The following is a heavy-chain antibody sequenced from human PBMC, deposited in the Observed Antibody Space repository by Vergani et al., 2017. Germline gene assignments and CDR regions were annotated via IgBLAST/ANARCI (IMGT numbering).Heavy chain of an antibody. CDR3: ARCGTVLVFYYYMDV. CDR2: IKQDGTEK. CDR1: GFTFSSYG. D-gene: IGHD5-18*01. Sequence: VQLVESGGGVVQPGGSLRLSCAASGFTFSSYGMHWVRQAPGKGLEWVASIKQDGTEKYYVDSVKGRFTISRDNAKNSLYLQMSSLRAEDTAVYYCARCGTVLVFYYYMDVWGRGTTVTVSS. J-gene: IGHJ6*03. V-gene: IGHV3-7*01.